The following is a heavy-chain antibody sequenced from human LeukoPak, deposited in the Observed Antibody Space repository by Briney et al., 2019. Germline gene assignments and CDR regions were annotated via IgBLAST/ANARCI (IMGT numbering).Heavy chain of an antibody. CDR1: GGSISNYY. CDR2: IYYSGST. CDR3: ATSNYYKGMDV. Sequence: SETLSLTCTVSGGSISNYYWTWIRQPPGKGLEWIGHIYYSGSTNYNPSLKSRVTMSIDTPKRQFSLKLTSVTAADTAVYYCATSNYYKGMDVWGQGTTVTVSS. J-gene: IGHJ6*02. V-gene: IGHV4-59*08.